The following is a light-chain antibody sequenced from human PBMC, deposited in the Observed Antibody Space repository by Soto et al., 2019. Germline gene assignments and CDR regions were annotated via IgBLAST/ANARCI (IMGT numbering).Light chain of an antibody. CDR1: QSVSSSY. V-gene: IGKV3-20*01. CDR2: GAS. CDR3: QQYVS. Sequence: EIVLTQSPGTLSLSPGERATRSCRASQSVSSSYLAWYQQKPGQAPMLLIYGASSRATGITDRFSGSGSGTDFTLTISRLEPEDFAVYYCQQYVSFGPGIKVDIQ. J-gene: IGKJ3*01.